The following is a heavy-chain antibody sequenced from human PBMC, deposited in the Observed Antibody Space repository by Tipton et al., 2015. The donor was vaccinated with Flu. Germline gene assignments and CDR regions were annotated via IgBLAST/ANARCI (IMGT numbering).Heavy chain of an antibody. CDR2: KGSRGFT. D-gene: IGHD2-8*02. V-gene: IGHV4-4*07. J-gene: IGHJ4*02. Sequence: TLSLTCNVSGASVTTYSWNWIRQSRGKGLEWIGRKGSRGFTNINPSLKSRVTISVDTSKNQFSLRLTSMTAADTAVYYCARLDPTGPQDCWGQGILVTVSS. CDR1: GASVTTYS. CDR3: ARLDPTGPQDC.